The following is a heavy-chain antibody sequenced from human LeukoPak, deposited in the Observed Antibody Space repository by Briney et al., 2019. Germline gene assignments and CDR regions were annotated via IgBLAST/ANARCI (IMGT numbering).Heavy chain of an antibody. Sequence: PVRSLRLSCAPSGFTFPAYWMHSVRHAPGERLVWVSRINSDGSATNYADSVKGRFTISRDNAKNTLYLQMNSLRAEDTAVYYCARHRESGDYFDYWGQGTLVTVSS. J-gene: IGHJ4*02. CDR2: INSDGSAT. V-gene: IGHV3-74*01. D-gene: IGHD2-15*01. CDR3: ARHRESGDYFDY. CDR1: GFTFPAYW.